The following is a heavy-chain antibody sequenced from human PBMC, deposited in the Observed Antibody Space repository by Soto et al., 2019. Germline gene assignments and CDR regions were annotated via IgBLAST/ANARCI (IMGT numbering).Heavy chain of an antibody. CDR3: SKDLSAYGSGSYRY. D-gene: IGHD3-10*01. CDR1: GFTFDDYA. Sequence: EVQLVESGGGLVQPGRSLRLSCAASGFTFDDYAMHWVRHAPGKGLEWVSGISWNSGSIGYADSVKGRFTISRANAKNSLYLQMNSLRDEDTALYYCSKDLSAYGSGSYRYWGQGTLVTVSS. J-gene: IGHJ4*02. V-gene: IGHV3-9*01. CDR2: ISWNSGSI.